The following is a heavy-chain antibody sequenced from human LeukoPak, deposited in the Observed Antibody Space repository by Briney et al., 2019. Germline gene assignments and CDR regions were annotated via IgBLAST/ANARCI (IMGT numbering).Heavy chain of an antibody. J-gene: IGHJ5*02. CDR1: GGSISSYY. V-gene: IGHV4-4*07. Sequence: PSETLSLTCTVSGGSISSYYWSWIRQPAGKGLGRIGRIYTSGSTNYNPSLKSRVTMSVDTSKNQFSLKLSSVTAADTAVYFCARGHKTPCTYGYAVINNWFDPWGQGTLVTVSS. CDR2: IYTSGST. D-gene: IGHD5-18*01. CDR3: ARGHKTPCTYGYAVINNWFDP.